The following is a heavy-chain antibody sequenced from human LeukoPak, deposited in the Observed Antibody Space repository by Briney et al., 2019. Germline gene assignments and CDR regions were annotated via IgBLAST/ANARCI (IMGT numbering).Heavy chain of an antibody. Sequence: GGSLRLSCAASGFTFSSYWMHWVRQAPGKGLVWVSRINSDGSAITYADSVQGRFTSSRDNAKNTLYLQMNSLRAEDTAVYFCVRSLLGDTDYLGQGTLASLSS. CDR1: GFTFSSYW. CDR3: VRSLLGDTDY. D-gene: IGHD1-26*01. CDR2: INSDGSAI. J-gene: IGHJ4*02. V-gene: IGHV3-74*01.